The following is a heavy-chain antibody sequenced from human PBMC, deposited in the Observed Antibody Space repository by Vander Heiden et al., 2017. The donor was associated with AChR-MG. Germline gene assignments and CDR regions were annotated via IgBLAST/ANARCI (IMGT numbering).Heavy chain of an antibody. CDR2: ISSSSSYI. V-gene: IGHV3-21*01. CDR1: GFTFSSYS. D-gene: IGHD3-3*01. J-gene: IGHJ6*02. CDR3: ARDGGYDFWSPYYYYGMDV. Sequence: EVPLVESGGGLVKPGGSLRLSCAASGFTFSSYSMNWVRQAPGKGLEWVSSISSSSSYIYYADSVKGRFTISRDNAKNSLYLQMNSLRAEDTAVYYCARDGGYDFWSPYYYYGMDVWGQGTTVTVSS.